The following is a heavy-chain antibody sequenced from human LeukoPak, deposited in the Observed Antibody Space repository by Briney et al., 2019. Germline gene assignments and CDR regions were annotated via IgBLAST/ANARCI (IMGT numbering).Heavy chain of an antibody. Sequence: SVKVSCKASGGTFSSYAISWVRQAPGQGLEWMGGIIPIFGTANYAQKFQGRVTITADESTSTAYMELSSLRSEDTAVYYCARDRGYSYGATDYWGQGTLVTVSS. V-gene: IGHV1-69*13. CDR2: IIPIFGTA. J-gene: IGHJ4*02. CDR3: ARDRGYSYGATDY. CDR1: GGTFSSYA. D-gene: IGHD5-18*01.